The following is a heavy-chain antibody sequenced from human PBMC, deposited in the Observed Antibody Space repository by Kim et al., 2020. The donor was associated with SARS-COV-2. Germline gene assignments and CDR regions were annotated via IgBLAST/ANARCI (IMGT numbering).Heavy chain of an antibody. D-gene: IGHD1-26*01. J-gene: IGHJ3*02. V-gene: IGHV3-21*01. Sequence: DSVKGRSPNPRDHAKNSLSLQMNSLRAEDTAVYYCARAWELLGGGGAFDIWGQGTMVTVSS. CDR3: ARAWELLGGGGAFDI.